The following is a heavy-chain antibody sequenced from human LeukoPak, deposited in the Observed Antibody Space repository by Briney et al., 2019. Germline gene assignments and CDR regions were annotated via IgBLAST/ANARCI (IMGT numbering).Heavy chain of an antibody. CDR3: ARDSYGSGSYYRIDY. CDR1: GFTSSSYS. CDR2: ISSSSTI. Sequence: SGGSLRLSCAASGFTSSSYSMNWVRQAPGKGLEWVSYISSSSTIYYADSVKGRFTISRDNAKNSLYLQMNSLRAEDTAVYYCARDSYGSGSYYRIDYWGQGTLVTVSS. D-gene: IGHD3-10*01. V-gene: IGHV3-48*04. J-gene: IGHJ4*02.